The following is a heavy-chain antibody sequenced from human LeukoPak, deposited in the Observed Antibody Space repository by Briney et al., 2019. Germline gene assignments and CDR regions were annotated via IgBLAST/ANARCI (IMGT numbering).Heavy chain of an antibody. J-gene: IGHJ6*04. D-gene: IGHD3-10*01. CDR3: ARLVVRGVIEDYYGMDV. Sequence: GESLMISCKGSGYSFTSYWISWARQMPGTGLEWMGRIDPSDSYTNYSPSFQGHVTISADKSISTAYLQWSSLKASDTAMYYCARLVVRGVIEDYYGMDVWGKGATVTVSS. CDR2: IDPSDSYT. V-gene: IGHV5-10-1*01. CDR1: GYSFTSYW.